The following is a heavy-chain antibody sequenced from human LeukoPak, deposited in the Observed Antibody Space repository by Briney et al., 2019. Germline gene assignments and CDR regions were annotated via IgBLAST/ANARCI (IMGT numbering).Heavy chain of an antibody. CDR3: ARDRLQAYCGGDCYSQFDY. V-gene: IGHV4-38-2*02. CDR1: GYSISSGYY. Sequence: SETLSLTCTVSGYSISSGYYWGWIRQPPGKGLEWIGSIYHSGSTYYNPSLKSRVTISVDTSKNQFSLKLSSVTAADTAVYYCARDRLQAYCGGDCYSQFDYWGQGTLVTVSS. J-gene: IGHJ4*02. D-gene: IGHD2-21*02. CDR2: IYHSGST.